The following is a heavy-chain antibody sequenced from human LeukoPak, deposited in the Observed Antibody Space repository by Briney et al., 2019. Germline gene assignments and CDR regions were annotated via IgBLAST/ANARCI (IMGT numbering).Heavy chain of an antibody. D-gene: IGHD2-15*01. V-gene: IGHV3-33*01. CDR3: ARDMRDCSGGSCCYNYYGMDV. CDR1: GFTFSSYG. J-gene: IGHJ6*02. CDR2: RRYDGSNE. Sequence: PGGSLRLACAASGFTFSSYGMHWVRQAPGKGLEWVAVRRYDGSNEYYADSVRGRFTISRDSSKNTLYLQMNSLRAEDTAVYYCARDMRDCSGGSCCYNYYGMDVWGQGTTVTVSS.